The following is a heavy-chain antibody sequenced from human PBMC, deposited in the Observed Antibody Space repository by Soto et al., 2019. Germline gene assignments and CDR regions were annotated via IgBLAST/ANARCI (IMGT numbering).Heavy chain of an antibody. D-gene: IGHD3-22*01. CDR3: AKGGYYYDSSGYYPIDY. CDR2: ISYDGSNK. Sequence: GGSLRLSCAASGFTFSSYGMHWVRQAPGKGLEWVAVISYDGSNKYYADSVKGRFTISRDNSKNTLYLQMNSLRAEDTAVYYCAKGGYYYDSSGYYPIDYWGQGTLVTVSS. J-gene: IGHJ4*02. V-gene: IGHV3-30*18. CDR1: GFTFSSYG.